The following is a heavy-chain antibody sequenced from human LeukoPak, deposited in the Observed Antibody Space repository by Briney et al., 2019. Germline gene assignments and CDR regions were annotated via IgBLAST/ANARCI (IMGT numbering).Heavy chain of an antibody. CDR3: ARWRYSSGWYFDY. V-gene: IGHV4-59*01. J-gene: IGHJ4*02. D-gene: IGHD6-19*01. Sequence: PSETLSLTCTASGGSISSYYWSWIRQPPGKGLEWIGYIYYSGSTNYNPSLKSRVTISVDTSKNQFSLKLSSVTAADTAVYYCARWRYSSGWYFDYWGQGTLVTVSS. CDR2: IYYSGST. CDR1: GGSISSYY.